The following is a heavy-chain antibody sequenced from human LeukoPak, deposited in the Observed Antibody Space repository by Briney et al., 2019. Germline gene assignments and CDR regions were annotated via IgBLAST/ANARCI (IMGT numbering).Heavy chain of an antibody. CDR3: ARVRGYRDGYNHPFDY. V-gene: IGHV4-59*01. D-gene: IGHD5-24*01. CDR2: IYYSGST. Sequence: PSETLSLTRTVSGGSISSYYWSWLRQPPGKGLEWIGYIYYSGSTNYNPSLKSRVTISVDTSKNQFSLKLSSVTAADTAVYYCARVRGYRDGYNHPFDYWGQGTLVTVSS. J-gene: IGHJ4*02. CDR1: GGSISSYY.